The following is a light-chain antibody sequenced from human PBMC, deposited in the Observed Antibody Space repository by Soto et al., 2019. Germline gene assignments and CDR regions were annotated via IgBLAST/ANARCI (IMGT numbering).Light chain of an antibody. V-gene: IGKV3-11*01. Sequence: EIVLTQSPATLSLSPGERATLSCRASQSVSSYLAWYQQKPGQAPRLLIYDASNRATGSPARFSGSGSGTDFTVDISSLEPEDFAVYYCEQRSNWPPLTFGGGTKVEIK. CDR3: EQRSNWPPLT. CDR2: DAS. J-gene: IGKJ4*01. CDR1: QSVSSY.